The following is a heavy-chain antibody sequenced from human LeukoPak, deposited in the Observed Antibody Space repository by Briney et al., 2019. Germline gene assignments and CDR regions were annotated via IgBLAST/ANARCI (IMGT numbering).Heavy chain of an antibody. CDR2: ISSSSDI. CDR3: ASPRGYDSRDFDY. V-gene: IGHV3-21*01. D-gene: IGHD5-12*01. J-gene: IGHJ4*02. CDR1: GITFSSYS. Sequence: GGSLRLSCAASGITFSSYSMNWVRQAPGKGLEWVSCISSSSDIYYADSVKGRFTISRDNTKNSLYLQMNSLRAEDTAVYYCASPRGYDSRDFDYWGQGTLVTVSS.